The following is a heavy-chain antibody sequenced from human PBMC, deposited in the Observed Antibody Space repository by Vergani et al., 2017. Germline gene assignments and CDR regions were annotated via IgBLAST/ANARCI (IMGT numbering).Heavy chain of an antibody. CDR1: GFTSSYYS. Sequence: QVHLVESGGGVVQPGRSLRLSCVVSGFTSSYYSMHWVRPAPGKGLEWVAVISYDGTQKYYADSVKGRFTISRDNSESTLYLQMNSLRTEDTAVYYCATKSCGTPGCQIGYFRGWGQRSLVGVSS. CDR3: ATKSCGTPGCQIGYFRG. J-gene: IGHJ1*01. V-gene: IGHV3-30*03. D-gene: IGHD1-1*01. CDR2: ISYDGTQK.